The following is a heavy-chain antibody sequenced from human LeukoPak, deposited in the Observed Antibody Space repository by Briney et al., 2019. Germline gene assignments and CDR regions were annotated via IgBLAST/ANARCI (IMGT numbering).Heavy chain of an antibody. J-gene: IGHJ4*02. D-gene: IGHD2-2*01. V-gene: IGHV3-21*01. Sequence: GGSLRLSCAASGFTFSSYSMNWVRQAPGKGLELVSSISSSSSYIYYADSVKGRFTISRDNAKNSLYLQMSSLRAEDTAVYYCARDLGYCSSTSCYASELDYWGQGTLVTVSS. CDR1: GFTFSSYS. CDR2: ISSSSSYI. CDR3: ARDLGYCSSTSCYASELDY.